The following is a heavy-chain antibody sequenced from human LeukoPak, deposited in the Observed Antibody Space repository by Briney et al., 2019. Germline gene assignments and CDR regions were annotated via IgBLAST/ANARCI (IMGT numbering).Heavy chain of an antibody. J-gene: IGHJ1*01. CDR1: GYTFTGYY. CDR3: ARDSVVVVPAAIPEYFQH. CDR2: INPNSGGT. Sequence: GASVKVSCKASGYTFTGYYMHWVRQAPGQGLEWMGWINPNSGGTNYAQKFQGRVTMTRDTSISTAYMELSGLRSDDTAVYYCARDSVVVVPAAIPEYFQHWGQGTLVTVSS. D-gene: IGHD2-2*01. V-gene: IGHV1-2*02.